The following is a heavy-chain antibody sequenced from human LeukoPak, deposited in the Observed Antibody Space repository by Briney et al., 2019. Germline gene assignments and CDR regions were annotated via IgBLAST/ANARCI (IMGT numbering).Heavy chain of an antibody. CDR3: ARARSSWNFAD. V-gene: IGHV4-59*01. J-gene: IGHJ4*02. CDR1: GGSISSYY. D-gene: IGHD6-13*01. Sequence: SGTLSLTCTVSGGSISSYYWSWIRQPPGKGLEWIGYIYYSGSTNYNPSLKSRVTISVDTSKNQFSLKLSSVTAADTAVYYCARARSSWNFADWGQGTLVTVS. CDR2: IYYSGST.